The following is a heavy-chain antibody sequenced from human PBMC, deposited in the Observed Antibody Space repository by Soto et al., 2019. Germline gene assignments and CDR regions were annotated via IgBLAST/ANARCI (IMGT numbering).Heavy chain of an antibody. V-gene: IGHV4-39*01. CDR3: ARHDAGSYFDY. Sequence: SETLSLTCTVSRVSISSGTNYWAWIRQPPGKGRDWIANIYYSGSTLYNPSLKSHVTTSLATSKSQFSLKLRSVNAADMDVYYCARHDAGSYFDYWGQGTLVTVSS. CDR1: RVSISSGTNY. J-gene: IGHJ4*02. CDR2: IYYSGST.